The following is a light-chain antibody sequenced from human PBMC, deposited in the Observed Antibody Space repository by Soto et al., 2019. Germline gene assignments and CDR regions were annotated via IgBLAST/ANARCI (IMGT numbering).Light chain of an antibody. CDR1: QSVLYRSIDKNY. CDR2: WAS. V-gene: IGKV4-1*01. J-gene: IGKJ2*01. Sequence: DIVMTQSPDSLAVSLGERATINCKSSQSVLYRSIDKNYLAWYQQKPGQPPKLLIYWASTRESGVPDRFSGSGAGTNFSLPISSLQAEDVAVYYCQQYYSTPPYTFGQGTKLEIK. CDR3: QQYYSTPPYT.